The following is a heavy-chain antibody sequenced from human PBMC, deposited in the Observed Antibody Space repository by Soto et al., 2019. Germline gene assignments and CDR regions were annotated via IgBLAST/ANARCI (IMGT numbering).Heavy chain of an antibody. J-gene: IGHJ4*02. D-gene: IGHD4-17*01. CDR2: MNPNSGNT. V-gene: IGHV1-8*01. Sequence: QVQLVQSGAEVKKPGASVKVSCKASGYTFTSYDINWVRQATGQGLEWMGWMNPNSGNTGYAQKFQGRATMTRNTAVSTAYMSLSSLRSEDTAVYYCASTLYGDNVDYCCQRTLVTVSS. CDR3: ASTLYGDNVDY. CDR1: GYTFTSYD.